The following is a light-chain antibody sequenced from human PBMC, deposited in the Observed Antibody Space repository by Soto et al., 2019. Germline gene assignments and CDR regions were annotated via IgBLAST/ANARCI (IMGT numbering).Light chain of an antibody. Sequence: EILLTQSPGTLSLSPGERXXXXXXASQXVSXXXLTWYQQKPGQAPRLLIYGTFNRPTGIPDRFSGSGSGTDFTLTISXLXXXXXXXXXXXXXXXXXXTFGQGTKLDIK. CDR3: XXXXXXXXT. CDR1: QXVSXXX. V-gene: IGKV3-20*01. CDR2: GTF. J-gene: IGKJ2*01.